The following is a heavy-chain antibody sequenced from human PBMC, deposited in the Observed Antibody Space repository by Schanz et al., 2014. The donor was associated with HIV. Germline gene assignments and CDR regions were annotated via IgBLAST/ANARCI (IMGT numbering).Heavy chain of an antibody. D-gene: IGHD3-10*01. CDR3: AGEYLPRITVSRGKWFDS. CDR2: IIPRFDTA. CDR1: GGTFSSSA. J-gene: IGHJ5*01. Sequence: QVQLVQSGAEVKKPGASVKVSCKASGGTFSSSAISWVRQAPGQGLEWMGGIIPRFDTANYAQKFQGRVTFTADESTSTAYMELSGLRSEDTAVYYCAGEYLPRITVSRGKWFDSWGQGTLVTVSS. V-gene: IGHV1-69*01.